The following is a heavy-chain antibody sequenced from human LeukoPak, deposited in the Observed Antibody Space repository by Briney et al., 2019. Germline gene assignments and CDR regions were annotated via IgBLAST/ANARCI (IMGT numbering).Heavy chain of an antibody. CDR3: ARDLRDYSGSGSSL. D-gene: IGHD3-10*01. CDR2: ISSSSSYI. Sequence: PGGSLRLSCAASGFTFSSYSMNWVRQAPGKGLEWVSSISSSSSYIYYVDSVKGRFTISRDNAKNSLYLQMNSLRAEDTAVYYCARDLRDYSGSGSSLWGQGTMVTVSS. CDR1: GFTFSSYS. J-gene: IGHJ3*01. V-gene: IGHV3-21*01.